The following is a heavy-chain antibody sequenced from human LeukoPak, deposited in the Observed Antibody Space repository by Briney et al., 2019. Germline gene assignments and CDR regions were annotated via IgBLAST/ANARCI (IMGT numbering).Heavy chain of an antibody. D-gene: IGHD3-22*01. CDR1: GFTFSSYA. V-gene: IGHV3-23*01. CDR2: ISGSGGST. CDR3: AKEKALVVITYFDY. Sequence: GGSLRLSCAASGFTFSSYAMSWVREAPGKGLEWVSSISGSGGSTYYADSVKGRFTISRDNSKNTLYLQVNSLRAEDTDVYYCAKEKALVVITYFDYWGQGTLVTVSS. J-gene: IGHJ4*02.